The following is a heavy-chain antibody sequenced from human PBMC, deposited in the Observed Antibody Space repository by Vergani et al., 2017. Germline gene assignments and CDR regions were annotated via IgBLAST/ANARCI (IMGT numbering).Heavy chain of an antibody. V-gene: IGHV3-11*04. CDR2: ISGSGESI. Sequence: QVQLVESGGDVVKPGGSLRLSCAASGFIFSDYYMSWIRQAPGKGLEWVSHISGSGESIYAADSVRGRFTISRDNGKKFLYLQMNSLRVEDTAVYFCARDKSKRAPAVMGTYYYYMDVWGKGTKVTVSS. CDR3: ARDKSKRAPAVMGTYYYYMDV. CDR1: GFIFSDYY. D-gene: IGHD3-16*01. J-gene: IGHJ6*03.